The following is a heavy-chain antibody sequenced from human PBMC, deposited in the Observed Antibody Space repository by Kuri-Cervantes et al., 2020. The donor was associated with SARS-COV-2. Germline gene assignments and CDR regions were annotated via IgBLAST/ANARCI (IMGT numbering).Heavy chain of an antibody. CDR1: GFTFSSYA. CDR3: ATSGIGGFDH. V-gene: IGHV3-23*01. J-gene: IGHJ5*02. CDR2: ISGSGGST. Sequence: LKISWAASGFTFSSYAMRWVRQAAGKGLEWVSAISGSGGSTYYADSVNGRFTISRDNSENTLYLQMNSLRAEDTAVYYYATSGIGGFDHWGQGTLVTVSS. D-gene: IGHD2-21*01.